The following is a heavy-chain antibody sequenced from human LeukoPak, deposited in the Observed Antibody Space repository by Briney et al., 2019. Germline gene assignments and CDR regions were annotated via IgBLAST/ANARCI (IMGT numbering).Heavy chain of an antibody. D-gene: IGHD2-2*01. V-gene: IGHV3-30*18. J-gene: IGHJ4*02. CDR2: ISYVGSNK. CDR3: AKDRSTRPMYYFDY. Sequence: LRLSCAASGFTFSSYGMHWVRQAPGKGLEWVAVISYVGSNKYYADSVKGRFTISRDNSKNTLYLQMNSLRAEDTAVYYCAKDRSTRPMYYFDYWGQGTLVTVSS. CDR1: GFTFSSYG.